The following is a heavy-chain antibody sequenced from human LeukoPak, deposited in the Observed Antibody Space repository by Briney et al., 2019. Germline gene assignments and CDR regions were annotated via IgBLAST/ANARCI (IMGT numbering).Heavy chain of an antibody. D-gene: IGHD2-2*01. CDR3: VSDDCGAICYAWGY. Sequence: ASVKVSCKPSGYTFTKYAVRWVRHAPEQRPEWMGWIIAVIGETKYTQNFQDRVTITRDTSANTAYMELSSLTSEDTALYYCVSDDCGAICYAWGYWGQGTLVTVSS. CDR1: GYTFTKYA. J-gene: IGHJ4*02. CDR2: IIAVIGET. V-gene: IGHV1-3*01.